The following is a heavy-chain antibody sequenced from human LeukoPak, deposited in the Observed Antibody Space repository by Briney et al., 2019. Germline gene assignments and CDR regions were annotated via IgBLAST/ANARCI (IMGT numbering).Heavy chain of an antibody. D-gene: IGHD1-26*01. CDR1: GFXVNSNY. Sequence: GGSLRLSCEASGFXVNSNYMSWVRQAPGKGLEWVSVVYSGDRTYYADSVKGRFTISRDDSTNTLYLLMNSLRAEDTAVYYCARGYLIDYWGQGTLVTVSS. J-gene: IGHJ4*02. CDR3: ARGYLIDY. V-gene: IGHV3-66*01. CDR2: VYSGDRT.